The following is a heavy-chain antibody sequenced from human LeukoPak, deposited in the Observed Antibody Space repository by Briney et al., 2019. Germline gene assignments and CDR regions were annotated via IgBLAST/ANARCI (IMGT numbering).Heavy chain of an antibody. CDR3: ARGLTSGSGWPFDY. J-gene: IGHJ4*02. CDR2: ISSGSII. V-gene: IGHV3-48*03. D-gene: IGHD6-19*01. Sequence: GGSLRLSCGASGFTFSSYEMNWVRQAPGKGLEWVSYISSGSIIYYADSVKGRFTISRDNAKNSLYLQMSSLRAEDTAVYYCARGLTSGSGWPFDYWGQGTLVTVSS. CDR1: GFTFSSYE.